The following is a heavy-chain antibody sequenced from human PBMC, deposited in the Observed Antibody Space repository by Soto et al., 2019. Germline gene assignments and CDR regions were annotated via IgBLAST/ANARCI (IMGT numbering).Heavy chain of an antibody. V-gene: IGHV3-7*01. D-gene: IGHD6-19*01. CDR3: AREGGQWLVQNFDY. CDR2: IKQGGSEK. Sequence: GGSLRLSCAASGFTFSSYWMSWVRQAPGKGLEWVANIKQGGSEKYYVDSGKGRFTISRDNAKNSLYLQMNSLRAEDTAVYYCAREGGQWLVQNFDYWGQGTLVTVSS. J-gene: IGHJ4*02. CDR1: GFTFSSYW.